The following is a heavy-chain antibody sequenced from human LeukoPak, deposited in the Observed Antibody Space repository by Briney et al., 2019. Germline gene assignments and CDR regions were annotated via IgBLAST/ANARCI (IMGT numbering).Heavy chain of an antibody. V-gene: IGHV3-48*02. CDR1: GFTFSSYA. D-gene: IGHD2-15*01. Sequence: GGSLRLSCAASGFTFSSYAMSWVRQAPGKGLEWVSYISSSSSTIYYADSVKGRFTISRDNAKNSLYLQMNSLRDEDTAVYYCAREVARGIDYWGQGTLVTVSS. CDR2: ISSSSSTI. CDR3: AREVARGIDY. J-gene: IGHJ4*02.